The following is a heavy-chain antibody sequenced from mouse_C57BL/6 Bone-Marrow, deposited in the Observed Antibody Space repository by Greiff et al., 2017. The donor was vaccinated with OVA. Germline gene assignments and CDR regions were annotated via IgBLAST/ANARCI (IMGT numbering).Heavy chain of an antibody. Sequence: VMLVESGPGLVQPSQSLSITCTVSGFSLTSYGVHWVRQSPGKGLEWLGVIWSGGSTDYNAAFISRLSISKDNSKSQVFFKMNSLQADDTAIYYCASITTVAHYWYFDVWGTGTTVTVSS. D-gene: IGHD1-1*01. CDR3: ASITTVAHYWYFDV. V-gene: IGHV2-2*01. CDR1: GFSLTSYG. CDR2: IWSGGST. J-gene: IGHJ1*03.